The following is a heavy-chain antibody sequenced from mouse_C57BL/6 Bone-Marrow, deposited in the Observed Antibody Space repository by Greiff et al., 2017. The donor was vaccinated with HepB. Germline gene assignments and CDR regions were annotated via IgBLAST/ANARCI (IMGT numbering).Heavy chain of an antibody. Sequence: EVQLQESGGGLVQPGGSLKLSCAASGFTFSDYGMAWVRQAPRKGPEWVAFISNLAYSIYYADTVTGRFTISRENAKNTLYLEMSSLRSEDTAMYYCARHPVVGGNWYFDVWGTGTTVTVSS. D-gene: IGHD1-1*01. CDR2: ISNLAYSI. CDR3: ARHPVVGGNWYFDV. J-gene: IGHJ1*03. CDR1: GFTFSDYG. V-gene: IGHV5-15*01.